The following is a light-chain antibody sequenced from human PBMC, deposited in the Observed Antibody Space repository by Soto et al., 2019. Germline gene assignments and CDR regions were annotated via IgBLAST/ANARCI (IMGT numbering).Light chain of an antibody. CDR2: GAS. Sequence: EIVLTQSPGTLSLSPGERATLSCRASQSVSSSYLAWYQQKPGQAPRLLIYGASSRATGIPDRFSGSGSGTDFSVTISSLEPEDFALYYCQQYGSSPDTFGQGTKLEIK. J-gene: IGKJ2*01. CDR3: QQYGSSPDT. V-gene: IGKV3-20*01. CDR1: QSVSSSY.